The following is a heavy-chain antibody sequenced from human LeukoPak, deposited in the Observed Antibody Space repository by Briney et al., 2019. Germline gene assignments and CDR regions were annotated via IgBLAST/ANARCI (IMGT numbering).Heavy chain of an antibody. J-gene: IGHJ4*02. V-gene: IGHV4-4*07. CDR3: VREAPHYGIDF. Sequence: SETLSLTCTVSGGSITDYLWTWIRQPAGKGLEWIGRIFPSGTTSYNTTLQSRVTLSLDISKRQFFLKLTSVTAADTAMYYCVREAPHYGIDFWGQGTLVTVSS. CDR2: IFPSGTT. CDR1: GGSITDYL. D-gene: IGHD4-17*01.